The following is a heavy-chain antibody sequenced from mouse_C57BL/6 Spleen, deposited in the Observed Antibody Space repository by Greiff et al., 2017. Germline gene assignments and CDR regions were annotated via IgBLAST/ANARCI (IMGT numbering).Heavy chain of an antibody. V-gene: IGHV1-55*01. D-gene: IGHD4-1*02. Sequence: QVQLKESGAELVKPGASVKMSCKASGYTFTSYWITWVKQRPGQGLEWIGDIYPGSGSTNYNEKFKSKATLTVDTSSSTAYMQLSSLTSEDSAVYYCARERQLGRGYFDYWGQGTTLTVSS. J-gene: IGHJ2*01. CDR2: IYPGSGST. CDR3: ARERQLGRGYFDY. CDR1: GYTFTSYW.